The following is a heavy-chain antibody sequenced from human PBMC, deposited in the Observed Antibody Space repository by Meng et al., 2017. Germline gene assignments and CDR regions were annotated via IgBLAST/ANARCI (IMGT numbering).Heavy chain of an antibody. D-gene: IGHD3-16*01. CDR1: GDSVTVGSHY. CDR3: ARTRGDYYFDY. J-gene: IGHJ4*02. CDR2: IDYGGST. V-gene: IGHV4-61*01. Sequence: VDLEESGPGLVRPSGTLSLTCTVSGDSVTVGSHYWSWIRPPPGKGLEWIGYIDYGGSTSYNPSLRSRVTISVDTSNNQFSLKLSSVTAADTAVFYCARTRGDYYFDYWGQGTLVTVSS.